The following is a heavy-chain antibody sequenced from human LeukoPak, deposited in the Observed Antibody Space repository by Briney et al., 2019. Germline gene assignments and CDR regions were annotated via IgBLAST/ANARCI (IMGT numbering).Heavy chain of an antibody. CDR3: ARGGYSGYDWVDY. D-gene: IGHD5-12*01. J-gene: IGHJ4*02. CDR1: GFTFSDYY. Sequence: GGSLRLSCAASGFTFSDYYMSWIRQAPGKGLEWVSYISSSSSYTNYADSVKGRFTISRDNAKNSLYLQMNSLRAEDTAVYYCARGGYSGYDWVDYWGQGTLAAVSS. V-gene: IGHV3-11*05. CDR2: ISSSSSYT.